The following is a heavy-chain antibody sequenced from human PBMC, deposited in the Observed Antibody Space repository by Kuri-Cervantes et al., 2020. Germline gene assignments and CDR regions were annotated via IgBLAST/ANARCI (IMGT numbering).Heavy chain of an antibody. CDR3: SRPVVATTHFDY. V-gene: IGHV3-7*03. Sequence: GGSLRLSCAASGFTFSSYWISWVRQAPGKWLEWVAKIKQDGSGTCYEDSVKGRFTISRDNSNNTLYLQKNSLKAEDTAVYYCSRPVVATTHFDYWGQGTLVTVSS. D-gene: IGHD5-12*01. CDR2: IKQDGSGT. J-gene: IGHJ4*02. CDR1: GFTFSSYW.